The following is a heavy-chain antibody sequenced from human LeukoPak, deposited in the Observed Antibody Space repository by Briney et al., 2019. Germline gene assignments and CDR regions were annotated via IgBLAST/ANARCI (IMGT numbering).Heavy chain of an antibody. CDR2: IYYSGST. V-gene: IGHV4-59*08. Sequence: SETLSLTCTVSGGSISSYYWSWIRQPPGKGLEWIGYIYYSGSTNYIPSLKSRVTTSVDTSKNQFSLKLSSVTAADTAVYYCAVSRGYSYGTGGMAYFDYWGQGTLVTVSS. CDR3: AVSRGYSYGTGGMAYFDY. J-gene: IGHJ4*02. D-gene: IGHD5-18*01. CDR1: GGSISSYY.